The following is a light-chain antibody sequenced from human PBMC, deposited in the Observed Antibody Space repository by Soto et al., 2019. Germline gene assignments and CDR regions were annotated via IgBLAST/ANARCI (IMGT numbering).Light chain of an antibody. CDR2: EVS. J-gene: IGLJ1*01. V-gene: IGLV2-14*01. CDR1: SSDVGNYKY. CDR3: LAYTSSGTYV. Sequence: QSALTQPASVSGSPGQSITISRTGTSSDVGNYKYVSWYQQNPGKAPKLIIYEVSNRPSGVSDRFSGSKSGNTASRTISGLQAEDETDYYCLAYTSSGTYVFGTGTKVTVL.